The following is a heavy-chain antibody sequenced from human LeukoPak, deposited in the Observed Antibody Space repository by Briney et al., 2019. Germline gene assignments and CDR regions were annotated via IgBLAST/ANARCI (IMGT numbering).Heavy chain of an antibody. D-gene: IGHD3-10*01. CDR3: ARDRATYYYDSGSELI. Sequence: GGSLRLSCAASGFTFSSYSMNWVRQAPGKGLEWVSSISSSSSYIYYADSVKGRFTISRDNAKNSLYLQMNSLRAEDTAVYYCARDRATYYYDSGSELIWGQGTLVTVSS. CDR2: ISSSSSYI. J-gene: IGHJ4*02. V-gene: IGHV3-21*01. CDR1: GFTFSSYS.